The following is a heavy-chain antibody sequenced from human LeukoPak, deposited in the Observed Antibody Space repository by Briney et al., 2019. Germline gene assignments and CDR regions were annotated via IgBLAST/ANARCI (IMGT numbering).Heavy chain of an antibody. CDR3: ARSVGSGYYRNWFDP. CDR1: GYTFTSYG. CDR2: ISAYNGNT. V-gene: IGHV1-18*01. J-gene: IGHJ5*02. D-gene: IGHD3-3*01. Sequence: ASVKVSCKASGYTFTSYGISWVRQAPGQGLEWMGWISAYNGNTNYAQKLQGRVTMTTDTSTSTAYMELRSLRSDDTAVYYCARSVGSGYYRNWFDPWGQGTLVTVSS.